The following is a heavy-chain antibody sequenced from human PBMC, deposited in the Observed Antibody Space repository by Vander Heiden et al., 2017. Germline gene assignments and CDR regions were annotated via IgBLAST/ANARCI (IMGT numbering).Heavy chain of an antibody. D-gene: IGHD2-2*01. CDR2: FDYNSGRV. J-gene: IGHJ6*02. CDR3: TKDLVPGGADV. Sequence: EVQVVASGGGLVQPGRSLRLSCAVSGFTPRHYAIPWVRQSPGKGLEWVSGFDYNSGRVDYADSVKGRFTTSGDNAKKSLYLQMDSLRGEDTAVYYCTKDLVPGGADVWGQGTTVTVSS. CDR1: GFTPRHYA. V-gene: IGHV3-9*02.